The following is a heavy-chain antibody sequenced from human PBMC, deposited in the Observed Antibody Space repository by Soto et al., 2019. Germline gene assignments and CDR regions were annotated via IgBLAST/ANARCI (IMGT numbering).Heavy chain of an antibody. J-gene: IGHJ5*02. D-gene: IGHD6-13*01. V-gene: IGHV3-21*01. CDR2: ISSSSSYI. CDR3: ATPTLAAGTSWFDP. CDR1: GFTFSSYS. Sequence: GGSLRLSCAASGFTFSSYSMNWVRQAPGKGLEWVSSISSSSSYIYYADSVKGRFTISRDNAKNSLYLQMNSLRAEDTAVYYCATPTLAAGTSWFDPWGQGTLVTVSS.